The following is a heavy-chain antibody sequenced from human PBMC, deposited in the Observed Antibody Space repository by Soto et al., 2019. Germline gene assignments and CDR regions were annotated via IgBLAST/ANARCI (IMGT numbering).Heavy chain of an antibody. D-gene: IGHD4-17*01. CDR3: ARDQTTVNPDYYYYGMDV. CDR2: IYYSGST. CDR1: GGSVSSVSYY. V-gene: IGHV4-61*01. Sequence: QVQLQESGPGLVKPSETLSLTCTVSGGSVSSVSYYWSWIRQPPGKGLEGIGYIYYSGSTNYNPSLKSRVTISVDTSKNQFSLKLSSVTAADTAVYYCARDQTTVNPDYYYYGMDVWGQGTTVTVSS. J-gene: IGHJ6*02.